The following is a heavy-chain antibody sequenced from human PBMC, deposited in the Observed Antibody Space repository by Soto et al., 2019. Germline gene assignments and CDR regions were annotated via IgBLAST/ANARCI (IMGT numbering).Heavy chain of an antibody. CDR1: GDSLSSNSVV. Sequence: QVQLQQSGPVLVKPSQTLSLTCAISGDSLSSNSVVWNWIRQSPSRGLEWLGRTYSRSKCYSEYAIYSQSRITVNADTSKTQASLQLDSLTPDSTAVSYCARLMGNSWLDYGGEGPLGTVSS. J-gene: IGHJ4*02. CDR2: TYSRSKCYS. D-gene: IGHD2-8*01. V-gene: IGHV6-1*01. CDR3: ARLMGNSWLDY.